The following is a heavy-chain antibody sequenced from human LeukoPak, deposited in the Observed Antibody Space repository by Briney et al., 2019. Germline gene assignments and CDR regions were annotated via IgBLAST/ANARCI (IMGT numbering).Heavy chain of an antibody. CDR1: GFTFSRYS. CDR3: AKGSMIVVVGSLDY. Sequence: TGGSLRLSCAASGFTFSRYSMNWVRQAPGKGLEWVSSISSSSSYIYYADSVKGRFTISRDNSKNTLYLQMNSLRAEDTAVYYCAKGSMIVVVGSLDYWGQGTLVTVSS. V-gene: IGHV3-21*04. CDR2: ISSSSSYI. J-gene: IGHJ4*02. D-gene: IGHD3-22*01.